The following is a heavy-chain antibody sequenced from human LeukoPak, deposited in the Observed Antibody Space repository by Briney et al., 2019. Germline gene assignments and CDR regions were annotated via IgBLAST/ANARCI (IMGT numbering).Heavy chain of an antibody. Sequence: KPGGSLRLSCSASAFTFSDYTMIWVRQAPGKGLEWVSCITTGSTYIYYADSVKGRFTISRDNAKNSLYLQMTSLRAEDTAVYYCARHRTASDYWGQGTLVTVSS. CDR1: AFTFSDYT. D-gene: IGHD3-16*02. CDR3: ARHRTASDY. V-gene: IGHV3-21*01. J-gene: IGHJ4*02. CDR2: ITTGSTYI.